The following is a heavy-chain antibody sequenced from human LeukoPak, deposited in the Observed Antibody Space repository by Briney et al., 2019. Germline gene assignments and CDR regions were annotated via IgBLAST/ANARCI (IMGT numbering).Heavy chain of an antibody. V-gene: IGHV3-7*04. J-gene: IGHJ4*02. CDR2: INQDGREL. CDR1: GFTFSENW. D-gene: IGHD3-3*01. CDR3: ARGVYYLDY. Sequence: PGGSLRLSCVASGFTFSENWMTWVRQAPGKGLEWVANINQDGRELYYVDSVKGRFTISRDNAKNSLHLQMSSLSAEDTAVYYCARGVYYLDYWGQGTLVTVSS.